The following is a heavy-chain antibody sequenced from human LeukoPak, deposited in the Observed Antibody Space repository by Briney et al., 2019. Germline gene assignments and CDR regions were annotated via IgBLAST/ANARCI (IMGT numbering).Heavy chain of an antibody. Sequence: SQTLSLTCTVSGGSISSGSYYWSWIRQPAGKGLEWIGRIYTSGSTNYNPSLKSRVTISVDTSKNQFSLKLSSVTAADTAVYYCARDVYYYGSGSFDPWGQGTLVTVSS. V-gene: IGHV4-61*02. J-gene: IGHJ5*02. D-gene: IGHD3-10*01. CDR1: GGSISSGSYY. CDR2: IYTSGST. CDR3: ARDVYYYGSGSFDP.